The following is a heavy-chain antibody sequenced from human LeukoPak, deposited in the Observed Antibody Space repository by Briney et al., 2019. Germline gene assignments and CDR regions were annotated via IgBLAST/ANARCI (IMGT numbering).Heavy chain of an antibody. J-gene: IGHJ4*02. V-gene: IGHV3-11*05. Sequence: EASLRLSCAASGFTFSDYYMSWIRQAPGKGLEWVSYISGGSGDTNYADSVKGRFTISRDNAKSSLYLQMNSLRADDTAVYYCARGGQYSIYWGQGTLVTVSS. CDR3: ARGGQYSIY. CDR2: ISGGSGDT. CDR1: GFTFSDYY. D-gene: IGHD2/OR15-2a*01.